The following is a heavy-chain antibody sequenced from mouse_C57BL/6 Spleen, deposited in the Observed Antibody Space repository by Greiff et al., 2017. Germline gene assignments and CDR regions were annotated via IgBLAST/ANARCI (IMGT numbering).Heavy chain of an antibody. Sequence: VQLQQSGAELVRPGASVTLSCKASGYTFTDYEMHWVKQTPVHGLEWIGAIDPETGGTAYNQKFKGKAILTADKTSSTAYMELRSLTSEDAAVYYCTRFGDVYYFDYWGQGTTLTVSS. CDR2: IDPETGGT. J-gene: IGHJ2*01. V-gene: IGHV1-15*01. D-gene: IGHD3-1*01. CDR3: TRFGDVYYFDY. CDR1: GYTFTDYE.